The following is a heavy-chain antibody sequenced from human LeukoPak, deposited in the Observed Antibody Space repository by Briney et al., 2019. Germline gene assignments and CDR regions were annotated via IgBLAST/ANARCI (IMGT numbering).Heavy chain of an antibody. V-gene: IGHV4-34*01. J-gene: IGHJ4*02. D-gene: IGHD1-26*01. CDR1: GGSFSGYY. CDR3: ARVGRLGTTTVAS. Sequence: KPSETLSLTCAVYGGSFSGYYWSWSRQPPGKGLEWMGIIYYSGSTHYNPSPKSRVTILVATSKNRFSLKRSSVPAADTAVYYCARVGRLGTTTVASWGQGTLVTVSS. CDR2: IYYSGST.